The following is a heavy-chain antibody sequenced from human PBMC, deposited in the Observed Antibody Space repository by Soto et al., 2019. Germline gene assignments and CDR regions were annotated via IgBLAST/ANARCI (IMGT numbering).Heavy chain of an antibody. Sequence: EVQLVESGGGLVKPGGSLRLSCAASGFTFSNAWMNWVRQAPGKGLEWVGRIKSKTDGGTTDYAAPVKGRFTISRDDSKNTLYLQRNSLKTEDTAVYYCTTVERAAGIGGYYYGMDVWGQGTTVTVSS. D-gene: IGHD6-13*01. V-gene: IGHV3-15*07. CDR1: GFTFSNAW. CDR3: TTVERAAGIGGYYYGMDV. J-gene: IGHJ6*02. CDR2: IKSKTDGGTT.